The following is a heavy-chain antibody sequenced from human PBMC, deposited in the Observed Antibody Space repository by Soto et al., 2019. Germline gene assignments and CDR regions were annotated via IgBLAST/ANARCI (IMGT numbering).Heavy chain of an antibody. V-gene: IGHV3-7*01. CDR1: GISFSSYW. CDR2: IKQDGSGK. D-gene: IGHD1-26*01. CDR3: ATAGVGITTGDFHS. Sequence: GSLRLSGAAYGISFSSYWMTWVRQAPGKGLEWVANIKQDGSGKYYADSVTGRFTVSRDNAKNSLYLQMNSLRAEDTALYYCATAGVGITTGDFHSWGQGTLVTVSS. J-gene: IGHJ4*02.